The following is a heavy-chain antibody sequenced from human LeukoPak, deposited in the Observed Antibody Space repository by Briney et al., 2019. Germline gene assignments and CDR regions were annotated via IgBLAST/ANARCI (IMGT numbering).Heavy chain of an antibody. CDR1: GGTFSSYT. CDR2: IIPILGIA. J-gene: IGHJ4*02. V-gene: IGHV1-69*04. CDR3: AREGGSYFFDY. Sequence: GSSVKVSCKASGGTFSSYTISWVRQAPGQGLEWMGRIIPILGIANYAQKFQGRVTITADKSTSTAYMELSSLRSEDTAVYYCAREGGSYFFDYWGQGTRVTVSS. D-gene: IGHD1-26*01.